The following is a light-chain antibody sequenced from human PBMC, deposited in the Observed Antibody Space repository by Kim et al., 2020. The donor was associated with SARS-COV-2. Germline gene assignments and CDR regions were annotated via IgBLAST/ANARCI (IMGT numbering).Light chain of an antibody. J-gene: IGLJ2*01. CDR3: QSYDSSNGYVV. Sequence: VTIPCTRSSGSIASDDVQWYQQRPGSAPTTIICRDNQRPSRVPDRFSGSIDSSSNSASLTISGLKTEDEADYYCQSYDSSNGYVVFGGGTQLTVL. CDR2: RDN. V-gene: IGLV6-57*03. CDR1: SGSIASDD.